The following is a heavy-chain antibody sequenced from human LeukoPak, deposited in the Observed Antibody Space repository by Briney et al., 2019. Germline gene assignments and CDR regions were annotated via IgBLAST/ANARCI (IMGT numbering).Heavy chain of an antibody. Sequence: SVKVSCKASGGTFSSYAISWVRQAPGQGLEWMGRIIPIFGTANYAQKFQGRVTITTDESMSTAYMELSSLRSEDTAVYYCARDREPEVYYMDVWGKGTTVTVSS. D-gene: IGHD1-26*01. CDR2: IIPIFGTA. V-gene: IGHV1-69*05. CDR3: ARDREPEVYYMDV. CDR1: GGTFSSYA. J-gene: IGHJ6*03.